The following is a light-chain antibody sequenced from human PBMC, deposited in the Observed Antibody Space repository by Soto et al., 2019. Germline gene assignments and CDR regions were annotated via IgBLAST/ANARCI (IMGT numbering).Light chain of an antibody. J-gene: IGKJ1*01. CDR1: QTISVS. CDR3: QQYDKYST. CDR2: DAS. V-gene: IGKV1-5*01. Sequence: IQMTQSPSTLSASVGDTVTITCRASQTISVSLARYRQKPGKAPNLLIYDASTLQEGVPSRFSGSGSGTEFTLTVTRLQPDDFATYFCQQYDKYSTFGHGTKVDVK.